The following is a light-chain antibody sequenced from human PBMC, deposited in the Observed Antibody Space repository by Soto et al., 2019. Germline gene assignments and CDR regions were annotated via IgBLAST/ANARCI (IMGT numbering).Light chain of an antibody. Sequence: QSALTQPASVSGSPGQSITISCTGTSSDVGSYNLVSCYQQRPGQAPKLIIYEGNKRPSGVSNRVSASKSANTASLTISGLHAEDEADYYCCSYAGSSTVYVFGTGTKLTVL. CDR1: SSDVGSYNL. J-gene: IGLJ1*01. V-gene: IGLV2-23*01. CDR2: EGN. CDR3: CSYAGSSTVYV.